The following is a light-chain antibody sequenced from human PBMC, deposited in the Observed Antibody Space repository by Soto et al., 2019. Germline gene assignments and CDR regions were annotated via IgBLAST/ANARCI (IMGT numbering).Light chain of an antibody. V-gene: IGKV1-39*01. J-gene: IGKJ1*01. CDR3: QQSYSTPWT. Sequence: DSQMTQSPSTLSSSVGDRVAITFGASQSISSWLAWYQQKPGKAPKLLIYAASSLQSGVPSRFSGSGSGTDFTLTISSLQPEDFATYYCQQSYSTPWTFGQGTKVDIK. CDR2: AAS. CDR1: QSISSW.